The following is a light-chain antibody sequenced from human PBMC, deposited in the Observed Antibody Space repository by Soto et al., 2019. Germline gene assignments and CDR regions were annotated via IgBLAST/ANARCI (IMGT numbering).Light chain of an antibody. CDR2: DVT. CDR3: TSYTSDSSVI. V-gene: IGLV2-14*03. CDR1: SSDIGGYRY. J-gene: IGLJ2*01. Sequence: QSALTQPASVSGSPGQSVTISCTGTSSDIGGYRYVSWYQQRPVKAPKLMIHDVTNRPSGVSDRFSGSKSGNTASLTISGLQAEDEADYYCTSYTSDSSVIFGGGTKLAAL.